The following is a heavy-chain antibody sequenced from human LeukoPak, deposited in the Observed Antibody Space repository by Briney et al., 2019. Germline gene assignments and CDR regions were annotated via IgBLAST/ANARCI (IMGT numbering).Heavy chain of an antibody. J-gene: IGHJ4*02. V-gene: IGHV4-61*02. D-gene: IGHD3-9*01. CDR1: GGSISSGSYY. CDR3: ARAILSTGYYHFDY. Sequence: SQTLSLTCTVSGGSISSGSYYWSWIRQPAGKGLEWIGRIYTSGSTNYNPSLKSRVTISVDTSKNQFSLKLRSVTAADTAVYYCARAILSTGYYHFDYWGQGTLVTVSS. CDR2: IYTSGST.